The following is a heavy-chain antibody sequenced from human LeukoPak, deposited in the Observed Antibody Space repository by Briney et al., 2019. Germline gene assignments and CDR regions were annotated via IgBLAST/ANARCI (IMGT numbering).Heavy chain of an antibody. CDR2: IYHSGST. J-gene: IGHJ4*02. CDR3: ARVGSSTS. D-gene: IGHD2-2*01. CDR1: GGSISSSNW. Sequence: NTSETLFLTCAVSGGSISSSNWWSWVRQPPGKGLEWIGEIYHSGSTNYNPSLKSRVTISVDTSKNQFSLKLSSVTAADTAVYYCARVGSSTSWGQGTLVTVSS. V-gene: IGHV4-4*02.